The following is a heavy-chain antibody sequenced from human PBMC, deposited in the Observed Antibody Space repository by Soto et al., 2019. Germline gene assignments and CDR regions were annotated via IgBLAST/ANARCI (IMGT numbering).Heavy chain of an antibody. Sequence: GASVKVSCKASGYTFTSYYMHWVRQAPGQGLEWMGIINPSGGSTSYAQKFQGRITMTRDTSTSTVYMELSSLRSEDTAVYYCAKALSHYYDSSGRHAFDIWGQGTMVTVSS. CDR2: INPSGGST. V-gene: IGHV1-46*01. D-gene: IGHD3-22*01. CDR3: AKALSHYYDSSGRHAFDI. J-gene: IGHJ3*02. CDR1: GYTFTSYY.